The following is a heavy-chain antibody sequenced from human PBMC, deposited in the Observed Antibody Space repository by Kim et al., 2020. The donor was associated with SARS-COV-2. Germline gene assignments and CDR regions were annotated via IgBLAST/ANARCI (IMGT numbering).Heavy chain of an antibody. CDR1: GFTFSSYG. CDR3: ANAHGYYYGMDV. V-gene: IGHV3-30*18. Sequence: GGSLRLSCAASGFTFSSYGMHWVRQAPGKGLEWVAVMAYDGSNQYYADSVKGRFTISRDNPKNTLYLQMNSLRVADTAVYYCANAHGYYYGMDVWGQGTTVTVSS. CDR2: MAYDGSNQ. J-gene: IGHJ6*02.